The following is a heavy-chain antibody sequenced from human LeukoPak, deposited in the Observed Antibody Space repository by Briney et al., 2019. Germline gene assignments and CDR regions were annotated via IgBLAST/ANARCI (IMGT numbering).Heavy chain of an antibody. CDR1: GGSISSYY. V-gene: IGHV4-4*07. CDR3: ARGGGYCSGGSCFFDP. D-gene: IGHD2-15*01. CDR2: IYTSGST. Sequence: SETLSLTCTVSGGSISSYYWSWIRQPAGKGLEWIGRIYTSGSTNYNPSLKSRVTMSVDTSKNQFSLKLSSVTAADTAVYYCARGGGYCSGGSCFFDPWGQGTLVTVSS. J-gene: IGHJ5*02.